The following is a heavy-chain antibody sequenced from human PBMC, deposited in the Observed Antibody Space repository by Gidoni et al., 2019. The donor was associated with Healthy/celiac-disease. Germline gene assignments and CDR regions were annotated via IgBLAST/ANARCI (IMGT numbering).Heavy chain of an antibody. CDR2: MSSSSSTI. Sequence: EVQLVESGGGLVQPGGSLRLSCAASGFTFSSYSMNWVRQAPGKGLEWVSYMSSSSSTIYYADSVKGRFTISRDNAKNSLYLQMNSLRDEDTAVYYCANCSGGSCYSFLGVSPPPCPYGMDFWGQGTTVTVSS. J-gene: IGHJ6*02. CDR3: ANCSGGSCYSFLGVSPPPCPYGMDF. CDR1: GFTFSSYS. D-gene: IGHD2-15*01. V-gene: IGHV3-48*02.